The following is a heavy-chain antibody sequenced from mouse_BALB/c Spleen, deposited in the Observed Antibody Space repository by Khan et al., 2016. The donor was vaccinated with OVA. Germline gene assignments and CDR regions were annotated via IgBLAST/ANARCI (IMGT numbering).Heavy chain of an antibody. CDR1: GFSLTSYG. CDR3: ARQVYPGYFDV. V-gene: IGHV2-6-1*01. Sequence: VQLQESGPGPVAPSQSLSITCTISGFSLTSYGVHWVRQPAGKGLEWLVVIWSDGRTTYNSALKSRLSISTDNSKSQVFLKVNSLQTDDTAIYYCARQVYPGYFDVWGAGTTVTVSS. J-gene: IGHJ1*01. D-gene: IGHD2-1*01. CDR2: IWSDGRT.